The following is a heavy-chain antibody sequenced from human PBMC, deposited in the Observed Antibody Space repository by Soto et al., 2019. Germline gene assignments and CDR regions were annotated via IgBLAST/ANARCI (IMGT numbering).Heavy chain of an antibody. J-gene: IGHJ3*02. CDR3: VTGSGSSTSDAFEI. D-gene: IGHD3-10*01. CDR1: GGSVTTYY. CDR2: TSHSGST. Sequence: SETLSLTCTVFGGSVTTYYWTWIRQPPGKGLEWIGFTSHSGSTNYNPSLKSRVTMSVDTSKNQFSLKLNSVTAADTAVYYCVTGSGSSTSDAFEIRDRGTMVTVSS. V-gene: IGHV4-59*02.